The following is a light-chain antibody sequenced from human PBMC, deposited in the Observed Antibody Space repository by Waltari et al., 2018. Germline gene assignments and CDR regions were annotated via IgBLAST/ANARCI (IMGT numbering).Light chain of an antibody. J-gene: IGLJ2*01. CDR1: NSDVGTYHY. CDR2: EVN. CDR3: SSYAGSNTLV. Sequence: QSALTQPPSASGSPGQSVTISCTGTNSDVGTYHYVSWFQQHPGRAPKLLIYEVNKRPSWVPDRFSGSKSDNRASLTFSGLQADDEAVYHCSSYAGSNTLVFGGGTKLTVL. V-gene: IGLV2-8*01.